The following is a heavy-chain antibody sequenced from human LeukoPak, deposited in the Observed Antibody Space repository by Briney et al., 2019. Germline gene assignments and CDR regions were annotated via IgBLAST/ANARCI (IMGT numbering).Heavy chain of an antibody. J-gene: IGHJ4*02. D-gene: IGHD3-10*01. CDR2: INHSGST. Sequence: SETLSLTCGVYGGSFSAYYWSWIRQPTGKGLEWIGDINHSGSTKYNPSLMSRVAISVDSSKNHFSLNLRSVTAADTAVYYCARLPLGAFAEFLNFDYWGQGIPVTVSS. CDR1: GGSFSAYY. V-gene: IGHV4-34*01. CDR3: ARLPLGAFAEFLNFDY.